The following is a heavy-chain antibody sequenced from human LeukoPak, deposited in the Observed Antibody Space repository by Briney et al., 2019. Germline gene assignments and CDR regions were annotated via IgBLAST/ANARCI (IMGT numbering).Heavy chain of an antibody. J-gene: IGHJ3*02. CDR1: GFTFSSYS. CDR2: ISSSSSYI. CDR3: ARGGETLDAFDI. Sequence: GGSLRLSCAASGFTFSSYSMNWVRQAPGKGLEWVSSISSSSSYIYYADSVKGRFTISRDNAKNSLYLQMNSLRAEDTAVYYCARGGETLDAFDIWGQGTMVTVSS. V-gene: IGHV3-21*01.